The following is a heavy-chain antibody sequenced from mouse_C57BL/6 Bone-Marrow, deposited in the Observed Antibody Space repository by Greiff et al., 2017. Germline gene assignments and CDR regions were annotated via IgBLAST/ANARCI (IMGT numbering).Heavy chain of an antibody. J-gene: IGHJ4*01. CDR2: IWTGGGT. D-gene: IGHD3-2*02. CDR3: ARKEFQTAQATRYAMDY. V-gene: IGHV2-9-1*01. CDR1: GFSLTSYA. Sequence: VKLMESGPGLVAPSQSLSITCTVSGFSLTSYAISWVRQPPGKGLEWLGVIWTGGGTNYNSALKSRLSISKDNSKSQVFLKMNSLQTDDTARYYCARKEFQTAQATRYAMDYWGQGTSVTVSS.